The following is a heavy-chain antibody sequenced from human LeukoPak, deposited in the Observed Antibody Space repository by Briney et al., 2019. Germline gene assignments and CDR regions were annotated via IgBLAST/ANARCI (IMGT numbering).Heavy chain of an antibody. Sequence: GGSLRLSCAASGFTFSSYSMNWVRQAPGKGLEWVSSISSSSSYIYYADSVKGRFTISRDNAKNSLYLQMNSLRAEDTAVYYCARVMWGYDSSGYPDYWGQGTLVTVSS. D-gene: IGHD3-22*01. CDR2: ISSSSSYI. CDR3: ARVMWGYDSSGYPDY. CDR1: GFTFSSYS. V-gene: IGHV3-21*01. J-gene: IGHJ4*02.